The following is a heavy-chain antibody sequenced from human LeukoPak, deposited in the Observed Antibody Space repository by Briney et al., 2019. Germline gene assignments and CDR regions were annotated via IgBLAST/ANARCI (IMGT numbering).Heavy chain of an antibody. Sequence: SETLSLTRTVSGGSISSSSYYWGWIRQPPGKGLEWIGSIYYSGSTYYNPSLKSRVTISVDTSKNQFSLKLSSVTAADTAVYYCARPGRYYGSGSLPHYYYYYMDVWGKGTTVTTSS. CDR3: ARPGRYYGSGSLPHYYYYYMDV. CDR2: IYYSGST. J-gene: IGHJ6*03. CDR1: GGSISSSSYY. V-gene: IGHV4-39*07. D-gene: IGHD3-10*01.